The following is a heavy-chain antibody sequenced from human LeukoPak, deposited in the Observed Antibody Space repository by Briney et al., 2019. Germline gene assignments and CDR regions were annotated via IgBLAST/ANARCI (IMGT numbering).Heavy chain of an antibody. Sequence: GGSLRLSCAASGFTFYNYAMNWGRPAPGEGVEWVSGISGFGGSTYYAPSVKGRLTISRDNFGNMLYLHLDSLRVEDTAIYYCARRSGSSWSSFDYWGQGALVTVSS. J-gene: IGHJ4*02. CDR3: ARRSGSSWSSFDY. V-gene: IGHV3-23*01. CDR1: GFTFYNYA. CDR2: ISGFGGST. D-gene: IGHD6-13*01.